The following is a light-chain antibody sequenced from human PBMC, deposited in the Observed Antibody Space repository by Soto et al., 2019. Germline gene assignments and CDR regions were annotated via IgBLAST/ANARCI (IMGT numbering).Light chain of an antibody. Sequence: QSALTQPPSASGSPGQSVTISCTGASSDFGGTNYVSWYQQHPGKAPKLMIFEVTKRPSGVPDRFSGSKSGNTASLTVSGLQAEDEADYYCTSYAGSYADVVFGGGTKLT. CDR2: EVT. V-gene: IGLV2-8*01. J-gene: IGLJ2*01. CDR1: SSDFGGTNY. CDR3: TSYAGSYADVV.